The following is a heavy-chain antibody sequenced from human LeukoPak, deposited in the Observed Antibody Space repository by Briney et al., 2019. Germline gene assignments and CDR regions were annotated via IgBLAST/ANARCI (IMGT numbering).Heavy chain of an antibody. CDR3: ARYYTVTRFDY. D-gene: IGHD4-17*01. CDR1: GDSISSSSYY. V-gene: IGHV4-39*01. J-gene: IGHJ4*02. Sequence: SETLSLTCTVSGDSISSSSYYWSWIRQPPGKGLEWIGTIHYSGGTYHNPSLKSRVTLSVDTSKNQFSLKVASVTAADMATYYCARYYTVTRFDYWGQRTLVTVSS. CDR2: IHYSGGT.